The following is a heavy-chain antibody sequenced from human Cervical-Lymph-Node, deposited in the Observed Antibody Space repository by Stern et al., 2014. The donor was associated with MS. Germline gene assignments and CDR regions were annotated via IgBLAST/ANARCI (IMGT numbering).Heavy chain of an antibody. V-gene: IGHV1-3*01. CDR2: INGGPGTA. CDR3: ARQPDYSDFLDF. Sequence: VQLVESGAEVKKPGASMTISCKTSGYNFIDHSIHWVRQAPGKRLEWMGWINGGPGTAEYSQKYQGRVSFTRDKAASAAYMDLSSLSPDDTAVYYCARQPDYSDFLDFWGQGTLVTVSS. J-gene: IGHJ4*02. CDR1: GYNFIDHS. D-gene: IGHD4-11*01.